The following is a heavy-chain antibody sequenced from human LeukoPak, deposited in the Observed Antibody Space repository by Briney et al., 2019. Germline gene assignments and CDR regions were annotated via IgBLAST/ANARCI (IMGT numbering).Heavy chain of an antibody. CDR1: GFAFSNYG. Sequence: GGSLRLSCAASGFAFSNYGMNWVRQAPRKGLEWLSYITTTSTIYYADSMRGRFTISRDNAENSLYLQMNSLRDEDTAVYYCARSRNNALDVWGQGTTVTVCS. D-gene: IGHD1/OR15-1a*01. V-gene: IGHV3-48*02. CDR3: ARSRNNALDV. J-gene: IGHJ6*02. CDR2: ITTTSTI.